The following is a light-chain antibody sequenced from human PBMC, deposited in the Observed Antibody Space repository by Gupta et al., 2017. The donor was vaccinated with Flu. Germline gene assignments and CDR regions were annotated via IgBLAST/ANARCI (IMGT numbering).Light chain of an antibody. V-gene: IGKV2-28*01. J-gene: IGKJ4*01. CDR3: MQALQTPPT. CDR2: LGS. Sequence: VMTQSPLCLRATPVDATSITYWSSHRPVHSNGYNYLAWYLQKPGQSPQLLIYLGSNRASGVPDRFSGSGSGTDFTLKISRVEAEDVGVYYCMQALQTPPTFGGGTKVEIK. CDR1: HRPVHSNGYNY.